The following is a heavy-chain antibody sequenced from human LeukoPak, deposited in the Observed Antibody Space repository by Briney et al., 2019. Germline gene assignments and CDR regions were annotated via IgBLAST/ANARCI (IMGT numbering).Heavy chain of an antibody. Sequence: GGSLRLSCTASGFTFNRDRTVWVRQAPGRGLEWVSYISSDGSTSYADSVKGRFTISRDNSKNTLFLQMNSLRAEDTAVYYCAKRLGQRGGYYYYMDVWGKGTTVTVSS. J-gene: IGHJ6*03. CDR3: AKRLGQRGGYYYYMDV. CDR2: ISSDGST. D-gene: IGHD6-25*01. CDR1: GFTFNRDR. V-gene: IGHV3-23*01.